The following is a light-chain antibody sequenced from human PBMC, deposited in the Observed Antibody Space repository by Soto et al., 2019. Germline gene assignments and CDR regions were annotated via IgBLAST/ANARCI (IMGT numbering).Light chain of an antibody. CDR1: SSDFSSYNR. CDR3: SLYTTDSTYV. Sequence: QAVLSHPRSVCGSPGQSVTISCAGTSSDFSSYNRVSWYQRPPGTGPKLIIYEVNNRPSGVPDRFSGSKSGNTASLTISGPQAEEDADYYCSLYTTDSTYVFGTGTKVTV. V-gene: IGLV2-18*01. CDR2: EVN. J-gene: IGLJ1*01.